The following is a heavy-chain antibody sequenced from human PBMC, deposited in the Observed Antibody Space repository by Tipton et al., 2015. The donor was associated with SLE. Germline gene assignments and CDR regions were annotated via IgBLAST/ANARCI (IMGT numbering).Heavy chain of an antibody. V-gene: IGHV4-39*07. J-gene: IGHJ6*03. D-gene: IGHD2-2*01. CDR1: GGSISSSSYY. CDR3: ARGACSSPSCWDYDYYMDV. Sequence: TLSLTCTVSGGSISSSSYYWGWIRQPPGKGLEWIGSIYYSGSTYYNPSLKSRVTISVDTSKNQFSLKLSSVTAADTAVYYCARGACSSPSCWDYDYYMDVWGKGTPVTVSS. CDR2: IYYSGST.